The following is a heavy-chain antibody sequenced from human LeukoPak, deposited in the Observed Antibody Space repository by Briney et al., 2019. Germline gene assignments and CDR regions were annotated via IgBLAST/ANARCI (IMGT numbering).Heavy chain of an antibody. CDR1: APTSSSNS. CDR3: VRLGRNSDTSGFYYYYDF. Sequence: GGSLRLSCLASAPTSSSNSINWDRQAPGKGLEWVSSSSVRSNYIYYADSVRGRFRISRDDARESLFLEMTSLRAEDTAVYYCVRLGRNSDTSGFYYYYDFWGQGTLVTVSS. CDR2: SSVRSNYI. D-gene: IGHD3-22*01. J-gene: IGHJ4*02. V-gene: IGHV3-21*01.